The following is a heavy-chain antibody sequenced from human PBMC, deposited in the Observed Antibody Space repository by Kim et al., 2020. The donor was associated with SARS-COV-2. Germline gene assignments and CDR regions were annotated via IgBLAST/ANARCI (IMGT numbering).Heavy chain of an antibody. Sequence: GESLKISCKGSGYSFPTYWIGWVRQMPGKGLEWMGIIYPDDSDPTYSPSLQGQVTISADKSIKTAYLQWSSLKASDTAMYYCARRVVPAARMDAFDIWGQGTMVTVSS. CDR2: IYPDDSDP. CDR1: GYSFPTYW. J-gene: IGHJ3*02. V-gene: IGHV5-51*01. CDR3: ARRVVPAARMDAFDI. D-gene: IGHD2-2*01.